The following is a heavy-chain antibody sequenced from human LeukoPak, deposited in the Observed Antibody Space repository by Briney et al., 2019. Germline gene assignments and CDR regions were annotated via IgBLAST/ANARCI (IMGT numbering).Heavy chain of an antibody. CDR1: GYTFTSYY. Sequence: ASVKVSCKASGYTFTSYYIHWVRQAPGQGLEWMGIINPSGGSTSYAEKFQGRVTMTRDMFTSTVYMELSSLRSEDTAVYYCARDSYYDSTAFSDAFDIWGQGTMVTVSS. V-gene: IGHV1-46*01. J-gene: IGHJ3*02. CDR2: INPSGGST. D-gene: IGHD3-22*01. CDR3: ARDSYYDSTAFSDAFDI.